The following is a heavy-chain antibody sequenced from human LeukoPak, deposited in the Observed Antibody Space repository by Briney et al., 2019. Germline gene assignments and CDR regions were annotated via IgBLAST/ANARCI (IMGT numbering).Heavy chain of an antibody. CDR1: GYTFTSYD. J-gene: IGHJ4*02. CDR3: ARVRLVRGVIHRVDY. D-gene: IGHD3-10*01. CDR2: ISAYNGNT. Sequence: GASVKVSCKASGYTFTSYDINWVRQATGQGLEWMGWISAYNGNTNYAQKLQGRVTMTTDTSTSTAYIELRSLRSDDTAVYYCARVRLVRGVIHRVDYWGQGTLVTVSS. V-gene: IGHV1-18*01.